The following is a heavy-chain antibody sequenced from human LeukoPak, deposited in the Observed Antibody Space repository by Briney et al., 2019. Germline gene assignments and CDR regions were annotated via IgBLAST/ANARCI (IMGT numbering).Heavy chain of an antibody. D-gene: IGHD6-13*01. Sequence: GGSLRLSCAGSGFTVSSSYMSWVRQAPGKGLEWVSVLYSGGSIFYTDSVKGRFTISRDISKNMLYLQMNSLRADDTAVYYCARGAISSWYEDWGQGTLVTVSS. CDR1: GFTVSSSY. J-gene: IGHJ4*02. V-gene: IGHV3-66*01. CDR3: ARGAISSWYED. CDR2: LYSGGSI.